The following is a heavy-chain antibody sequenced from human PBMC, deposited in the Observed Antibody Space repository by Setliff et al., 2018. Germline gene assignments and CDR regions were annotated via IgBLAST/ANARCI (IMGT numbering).Heavy chain of an antibody. CDR3: ARDGLRYYFDY. Sequence: PSETLSLTCTVSGYSISSGYYWGWIRQPPGKGLEWIGTIYHSGNTYYNPSLNSRLTISVDTSKNQFSLKLSSVTAADTAVYYCARDGLRYYFDYWGQGTLVTVSS. D-gene: IGHD5-12*01. V-gene: IGHV4-38-2*02. J-gene: IGHJ4*02. CDR2: IYHSGNT. CDR1: GYSISSGYY.